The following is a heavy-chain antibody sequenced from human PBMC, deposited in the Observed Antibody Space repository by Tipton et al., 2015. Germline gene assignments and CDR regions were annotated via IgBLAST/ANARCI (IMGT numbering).Heavy chain of an antibody. Sequence: GLVKPSETLSLTCTVSGGSVSSGSYYWGWIRQTPGKGLEYIGHIYYTGSPKYNPSLTRRVFISVDTSKTQFSLKMSSVTASDTAVYYCARARGRHGGLFDSWGQGILVTVSS. CDR3: ARARGRHGGLFDS. J-gene: IGHJ4*02. D-gene: IGHD4-23*01. CDR2: IYYTGSP. CDR1: GGSVSSGSYY. V-gene: IGHV4-61*01.